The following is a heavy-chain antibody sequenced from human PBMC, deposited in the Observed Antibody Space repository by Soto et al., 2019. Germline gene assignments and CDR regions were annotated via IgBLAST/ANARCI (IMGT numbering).Heavy chain of an antibody. CDR2: INPNSGGT. J-gene: IGHJ6*04. CDR3: ARATGYSSSFFYGMDF. CDR1: GYTFTGYY. D-gene: IGHD6-19*01. V-gene: IGHV1-2*02. Sequence: ASVKVSCKASGYTFTGYYIHWVRQAPGQGLEWMGWINPNSGGTDYAQKFQGRVTMARDTSTTTASMELSSLTSDDTAVYYCARATGYSSSFFYGMDFWGKGTTAKVYS.